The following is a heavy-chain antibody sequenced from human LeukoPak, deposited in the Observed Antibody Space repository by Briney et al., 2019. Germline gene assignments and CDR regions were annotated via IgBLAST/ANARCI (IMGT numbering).Heavy chain of an antibody. CDR2: MNPNSGNT. Sequence: EASVKVSCKASGYTFTSYDINWVRQATGQGLEWMGWMNPNSGNTGYAQKFQGRVTMTRNTSISTAYMELSSLRSEDTAVYYCARDCVEYDYVSLNWFDPWGQGTLVTVSS. V-gene: IGHV1-8*01. D-gene: IGHD3-16*01. J-gene: IGHJ5*02. CDR3: ARDCVEYDYVSLNWFDP. CDR1: GYTFTSYD.